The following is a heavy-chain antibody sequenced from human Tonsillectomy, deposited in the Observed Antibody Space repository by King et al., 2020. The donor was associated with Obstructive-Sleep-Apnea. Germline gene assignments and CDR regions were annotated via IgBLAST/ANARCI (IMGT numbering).Heavy chain of an antibody. J-gene: IGHJ5*02. V-gene: IGHV1-2*02. CDR2: INPNSGGT. D-gene: IGHD3-10*01. CDR1: GYTFTDYY. Sequence: QLVQSGAEVKKPGASVKVSCKASGYTFTDYYMHWVRQAPGQGLEWMGWINPNSGGTNYAQKFQGRVTMTRDTSISTAYMELSRLTSDDTAVYYCARDRPPAYGSGSNNWFDPWGQGTLVTVSS. CDR3: ARDRPPAYGSGSNNWFDP.